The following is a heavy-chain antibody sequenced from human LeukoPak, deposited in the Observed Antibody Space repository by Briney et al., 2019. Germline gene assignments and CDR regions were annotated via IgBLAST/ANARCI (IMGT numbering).Heavy chain of an antibody. CDR1: GFTFSNYA. CDR3: ARDGRNYYDRSGYYSALAY. V-gene: IGHV3-23*01. CDR2: ISGSGGSI. J-gene: IGHJ4*02. Sequence: HPGGSLRLSCAASGFTFSNYAMSWVRQAPGKGLEWVSAISGSGGSIYSADSVKGRFTISRDNSKNTLYLQMNSLRADDTAVYYCARDGRNYYDRSGYYSALAYWGQGTLVTVSS. D-gene: IGHD3-22*01.